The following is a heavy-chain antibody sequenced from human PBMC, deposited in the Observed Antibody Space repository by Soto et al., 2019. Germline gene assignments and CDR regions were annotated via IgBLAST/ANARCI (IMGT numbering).Heavy chain of an antibody. J-gene: IGHJ4*02. V-gene: IGHV4-30-4*01. D-gene: IGHD2-2*01. CDR2: IYYSGST. Sequence: SETLSLTCTVSGASIIKTYYYLSWLRQSPGKGLEWIGHIYYSGSTSYNPSLKSRVSMAVYTSKTQFYLNVNSVTAADTAVYYCARATGYCGRTNCYPFDLWAQRLLVT. CDR1: GASIIKTYYY. CDR3: ARATGYCGRTNCYPFDL.